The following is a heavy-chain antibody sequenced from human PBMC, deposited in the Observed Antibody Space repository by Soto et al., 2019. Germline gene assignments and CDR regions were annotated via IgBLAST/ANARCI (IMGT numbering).Heavy chain of an antibody. CDR1: GYTFTSYY. CDR2: INPSGGYT. Sequence: QVQLVQSGAEVKKPGASVKVSCQTSGYTFTSYYIHWVRQAPGQGLAWMGIINPSGGYTKYSKKFPDRVTMTMDAATNIVYMELSSLTSEDTAVYFCARSRSMGDWSASVPTYAYGMDVWGQGTTVTVSS. CDR3: ARSRSMGDWSASVPTYAYGMDV. J-gene: IGHJ6*02. V-gene: IGHV1-46*01. D-gene: IGHD3-3*01.